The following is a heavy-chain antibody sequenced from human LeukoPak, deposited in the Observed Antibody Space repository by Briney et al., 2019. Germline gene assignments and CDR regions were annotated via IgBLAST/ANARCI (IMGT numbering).Heavy chain of an antibody. Sequence: GESLKISCKGSGYSLTSYWIGWVRQMPGKGLEWMGIIYPGDSDTRYSPSFQGQVTISADKSISTAYLQWSSLKASDTAMYYCARLTYDSSGYFDCWGQGTLVTVSS. V-gene: IGHV5-51*01. CDR1: GYSLTSYW. J-gene: IGHJ4*02. CDR3: ARLTYDSSGYFDC. CDR2: IYPGDSDT. D-gene: IGHD3-22*01.